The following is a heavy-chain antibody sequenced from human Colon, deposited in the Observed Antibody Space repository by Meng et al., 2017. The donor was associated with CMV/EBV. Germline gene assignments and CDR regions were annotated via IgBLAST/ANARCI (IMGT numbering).Heavy chain of an antibody. CDR3: ARITYYDFWSGYSGMFDY. Sequence: TFSDYYMSWIRQAPGKGLEWVSYISSSGSTIYYADSVKGRFTISRDNAKNSLYLQMNSLRAEDTAVYYCARITYYDFWSGYSGMFDYWGQGTLVTVSS. CDR1: TFSDYY. CDR2: ISSSGSTI. V-gene: IGHV3-11*04. J-gene: IGHJ4*02. D-gene: IGHD3-3*01.